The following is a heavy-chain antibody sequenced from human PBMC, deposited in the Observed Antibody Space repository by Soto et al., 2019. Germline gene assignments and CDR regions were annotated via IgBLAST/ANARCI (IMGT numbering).Heavy chain of an antibody. CDR1: GFTFSDHY. V-gene: IGHV3-11*06. CDR2: ISPRTTYK. J-gene: IGHJ1*01. Sequence: QVQLVESGGGLVKPGGSLRLSCASSGFTFSDHYMSWIRRSPGKGLEFLSYISPRTTYKNYADSVKGRFTISRDNAKNSLYLQLNSLRAEDTAVYYCARDPSDLWEPDQYFQPWGQGTLVTVSS. CDR3: ARDPSDLWEPDQYFQP. D-gene: IGHD1-26*01.